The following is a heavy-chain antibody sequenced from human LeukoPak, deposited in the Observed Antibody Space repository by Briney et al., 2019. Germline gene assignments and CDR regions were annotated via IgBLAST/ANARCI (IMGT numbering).Heavy chain of an antibody. CDR1: GFTFSTFA. CDR3: AELGITMIGGV. D-gene: IGHD3-10*02. V-gene: IGHV3-21*01. Sequence: GGSLRLSCAASGFTFSTFAMIWVRQPPGKGLEWVSSIFPSGGEIHYADSVRGRFTISRDNAKNSLYLQMNSLRAEDTAVYYRAELGITMIGGVWGKGTTVTISS. J-gene: IGHJ6*04. CDR2: IFPSGGEI.